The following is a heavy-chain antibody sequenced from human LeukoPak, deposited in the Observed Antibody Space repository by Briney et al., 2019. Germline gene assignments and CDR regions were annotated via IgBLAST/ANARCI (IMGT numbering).Heavy chain of an antibody. Sequence: VASVKVSCKASGYTFTSYGISWVRQAPGQGLEWMGWISAYNGNTNYAQKLQGRVTMTTDTSTSTAYMELRSLRSDDTAVYYCARDMTPWYSSSPFSYMDVWGKGTTVTVSS. D-gene: IGHD6-13*01. J-gene: IGHJ6*03. V-gene: IGHV1-18*01. CDR3: ARDMTPWYSSSPFSYMDV. CDR1: GYTFTSYG. CDR2: ISAYNGNT.